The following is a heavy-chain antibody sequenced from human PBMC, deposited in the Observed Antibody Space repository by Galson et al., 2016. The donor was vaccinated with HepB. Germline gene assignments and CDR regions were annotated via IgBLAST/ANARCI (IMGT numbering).Heavy chain of an antibody. V-gene: IGHV4-4*02. CDR3: ARGTLGTAATMAFDY. Sequence: SETLSLTCAVSGDSINNNYWWSWLRQSPGKGLEWLGEIYQTGTANYNPSFTSRATISVDKSKNQISLRLASVTAADTTMYYCARGTLGTAATMAFDYWGQGTLVTGSS. J-gene: IGHJ4*02. CDR2: IYQTGTA. D-gene: IGHD4/OR15-4a*01. CDR1: GDSINNNYW.